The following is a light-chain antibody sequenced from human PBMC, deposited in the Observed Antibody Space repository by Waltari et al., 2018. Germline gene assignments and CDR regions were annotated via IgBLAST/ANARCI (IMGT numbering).Light chain of an antibody. CDR3: MQALQSPPYT. J-gene: IGKJ2*01. CDR2: LAS. CDR1: QSLLHRNGYDY. Sequence: DIVMTQSPLSLSVTPGEPASISCRSSQSLLHRNGYDYLDWYLQKPGQSPHLLIYLASKRASGVSDRFIGSGSGTNFTLKITRVEAEDVGVYYCMQALQSPPYTFGQGTKLENK. V-gene: IGKV2-28*01.